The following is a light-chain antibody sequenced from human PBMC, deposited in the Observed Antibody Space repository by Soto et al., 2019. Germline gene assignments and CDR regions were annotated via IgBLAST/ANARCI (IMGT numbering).Light chain of an antibody. CDR1: QSVLYSSNNKNY. J-gene: IGKJ1*01. V-gene: IGKV4-1*01. CDR2: WAS. Sequence: DIVMTQSPDSLAVSLGERATINCKSSQSVLYSSNNKNYLAWYQQKPRQPPKLLIYWASIRESGVPDRFSGSGSATEFSLTISSLQAGDVAVYYCQQYYITPPTFGQGTKVEIK. CDR3: QQYYITPPT.